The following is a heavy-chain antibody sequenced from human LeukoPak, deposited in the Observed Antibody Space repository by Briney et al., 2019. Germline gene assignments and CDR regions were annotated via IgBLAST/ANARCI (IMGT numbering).Heavy chain of an antibody. CDR1: GLTFSNYA. Sequence: GGSLRLSCAASGLTFSNYAMNWVRQAPGKGLEWVSAISGSDGSTYYAGSVKGRFTISRDNSKNTLYLQMNSLRAEDTAVYYCAKGTGNYYYYGMDVWGQGTTVTVSS. V-gene: IGHV3-23*01. D-gene: IGHD1-14*01. CDR3: AKGTGNYYYYGMDV. CDR2: ISGSDGST. J-gene: IGHJ6*02.